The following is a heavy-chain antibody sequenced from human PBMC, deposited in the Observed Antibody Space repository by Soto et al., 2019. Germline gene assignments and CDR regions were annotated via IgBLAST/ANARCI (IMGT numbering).Heavy chain of an antibody. CDR3: AKVRGVFGVVTYYFDY. J-gene: IGHJ4*02. CDR1: GFTFSSYG. CDR2: ISYDGSNK. D-gene: IGHD3-3*01. V-gene: IGHV3-30*18. Sequence: QVQLVESGGGVVQTGRSLRLSCAASGFTFSSYGMHWVRQAPGKGLEWVAVISYDGSNKYYADTVKGRFTISRDNSKNTLYLQMNSLRAEDTAVYYCAKVRGVFGVVTYYFDYWGQGTLVTVSS.